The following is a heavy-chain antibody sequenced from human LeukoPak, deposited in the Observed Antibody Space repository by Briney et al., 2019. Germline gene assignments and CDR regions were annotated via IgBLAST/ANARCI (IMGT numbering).Heavy chain of an antibody. V-gene: IGHV3-9*01. Sequence: GRSLRLSCAASGFIFDDYAMHWVRQPPGKGLEWVSGISWNGGHLVYSDSVKGRFTISRDNAKNSLYLQMNSLRAEDTAVYYCARDAAAGIVGALGAFDIWGQGTMVTVSS. CDR3: ARDAAAGIVGALGAFDI. J-gene: IGHJ3*02. CDR2: ISWNGGHL. D-gene: IGHD1-26*01. CDR1: GFIFDDYA.